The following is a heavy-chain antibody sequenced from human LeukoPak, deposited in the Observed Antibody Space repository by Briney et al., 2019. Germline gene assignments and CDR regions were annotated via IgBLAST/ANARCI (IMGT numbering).Heavy chain of an antibody. V-gene: IGHV3-21*01. Sequence: PGGSLRLSCATSGFTFDDYGMSWVRQAPGKGLEWVSSISSSSSYIYYADSMKGRFTILRDNAKNSLYLQMNSLRAEDTAVYYCARAGHDSGWYIDDYWGQGTLVTVSS. CDR3: ARAGHDSGWYIDDY. J-gene: IGHJ4*02. CDR1: GFTFDDYG. CDR2: ISSSSSYI. D-gene: IGHD6-19*01.